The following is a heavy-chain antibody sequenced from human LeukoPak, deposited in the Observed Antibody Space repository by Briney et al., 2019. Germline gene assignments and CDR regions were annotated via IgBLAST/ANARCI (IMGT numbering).Heavy chain of an antibody. Sequence: GGSLRLSCAASGFTFSSYAMHWVRQAPGKGLEYVSAISSNGGTTYYANSVKGRFTISRDNSKNTLYLQMNSLRAEDTAVYYCAKDRDIVVVPAASGYWGQGTLVTVSS. CDR1: GFTFSSYA. V-gene: IGHV3-64*01. CDR3: AKDRDIVVVPAASGY. CDR2: ISSNGGTT. D-gene: IGHD2-2*01. J-gene: IGHJ4*02.